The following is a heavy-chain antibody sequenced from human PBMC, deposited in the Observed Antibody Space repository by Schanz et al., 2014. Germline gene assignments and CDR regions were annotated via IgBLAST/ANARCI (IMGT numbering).Heavy chain of an antibody. Sequence: EVRLVESGGGLVEPGGSLRLSCSGSGFTFSEVYMSWVRQAPGKGLEWVGRIENNANGATTDYAAPVKGRFTVSRDDSRTTLYLQMNPMTTDTTAIYYCTTFNNRDALYIWGQGTMVSVSS. V-gene: IGHV3-15*04. J-gene: IGHJ3*02. CDR2: IENNANGATT. CDR3: TTFNNRDALYI. CDR1: GFTFSEVY. D-gene: IGHD1-20*01.